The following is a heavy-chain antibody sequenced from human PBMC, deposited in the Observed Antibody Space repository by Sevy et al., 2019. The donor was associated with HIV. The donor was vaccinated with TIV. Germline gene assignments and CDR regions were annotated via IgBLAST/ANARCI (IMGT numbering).Heavy chain of an antibody. CDR3: ARGRPDYYYGMDV. Sequence: LETLSLTCNVSGDSISGYYWSWIRQPPGKGLEWIGYIYYTRSTNYNPSLKSRVTISKDTSKNQVSLKLSSVIVADTAVYYCARGRPDYYYGMDVWGQGTTVTGSS. CDR1: GDSISGYY. CDR2: IYYTRST. V-gene: IGHV4-59*01. J-gene: IGHJ6*02.